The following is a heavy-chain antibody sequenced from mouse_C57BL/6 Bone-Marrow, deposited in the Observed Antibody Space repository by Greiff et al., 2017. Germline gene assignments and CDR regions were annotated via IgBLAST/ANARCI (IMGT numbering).Heavy chain of an antibody. CDR2: IWRGGST. Sequence: VKLMESGPGLVQPSQSLSITCTASGFSLTRYGVHWVRQSPGKGLEWLGVIWRGGSTDYNAAFMSRLSITKDTSKSHVFFKMNSLQADDTAIYYCAKGITTVPFAYWGQGTRVTVAA. J-gene: IGHJ3*01. V-gene: IGHV2-5*01. CDR3: AKGITTVPFAY. CDR1: GFSLTRYG. D-gene: IGHD1-1*01.